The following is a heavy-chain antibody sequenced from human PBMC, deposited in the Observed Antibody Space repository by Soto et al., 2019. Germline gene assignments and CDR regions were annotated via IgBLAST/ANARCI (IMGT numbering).Heavy chain of an antibody. Sequence: GGSLRLSCAGSGFTFNRVWMSWVRQAPGKGLEWVANIKLDGSEKYYVDSVKGRFTISRDNAKNSLYLQMNSLRAEDTAVYYCARPPQLPSDAFDIWGQGTMVTVSS. J-gene: IGHJ3*02. CDR2: IKLDGSEK. CDR3: ARPPQLPSDAFDI. D-gene: IGHD2-2*01. V-gene: IGHV3-7*01. CDR1: GFTFNRVW.